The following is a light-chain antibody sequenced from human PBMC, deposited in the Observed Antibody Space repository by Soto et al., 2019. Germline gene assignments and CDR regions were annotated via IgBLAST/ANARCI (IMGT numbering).Light chain of an antibody. Sequence: DIEMTQSPSTLSPCGGDRVTITVRPSRSISSGLAWYQQKPGRAPKRLIYDASSLESGVPSRFSGSGSGTEFTLTISSLQPDDFATYYCQQYNSYSPTFGQGTKVDI. CDR2: DAS. CDR1: RSISSG. V-gene: IGKV1-5*01. CDR3: QQYNSYSPT. J-gene: IGKJ1*01.